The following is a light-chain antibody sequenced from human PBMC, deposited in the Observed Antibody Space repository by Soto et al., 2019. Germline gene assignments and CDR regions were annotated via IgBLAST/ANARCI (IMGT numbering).Light chain of an antibody. CDR1: SSNVGGGYD. J-gene: IGLJ2*01. V-gene: IGLV1-40*01. Sequence: QPVLTQPPSVSGAPGQTVTISCTGSSSNVGGGYDVHWYQQLPGSAPKLLIYANNNRPSGVPDRFSGSKSGTSASLAITGLQAEDEADYYCSSYAGSNNLVFGGGTKLTVL. CDR3: SSYAGSNNLV. CDR2: ANN.